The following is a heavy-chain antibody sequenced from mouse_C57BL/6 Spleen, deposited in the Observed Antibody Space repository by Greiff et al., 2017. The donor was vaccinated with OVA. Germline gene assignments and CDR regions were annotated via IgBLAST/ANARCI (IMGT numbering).Heavy chain of an antibody. CDR1: GYTFTSYW. CDR2: INPSNGGT. J-gene: IGHJ4*01. CDR3: ARAYSGLYYAMDY. V-gene: IGHV1-53*01. D-gene: IGHD6-1*01. Sequence: QVQLQQPGTELVKPGASVKLSCKASGYTFTSYWMHWVKQRPGQGLEWIGNINPSNGGTNYNEKFKSKATLTVDKSSSTADMQLSSLTSEDSAVYDSARAYSGLYYAMDYWGQGTSVTVSS.